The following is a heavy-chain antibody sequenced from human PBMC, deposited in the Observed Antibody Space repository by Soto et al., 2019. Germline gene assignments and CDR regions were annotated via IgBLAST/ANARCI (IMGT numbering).Heavy chain of an antibody. V-gene: IGHV1-18*01. CDR2: ISLYSDGT. J-gene: IGHJ5*02. Sequence: QVQLLQSGGEVKRPVASVKVSCKTSGDTFSNYGITWLRQAPGQPLEWLGWISLYSDGTNYAQKFQGRVSMTTDTSTTTAYMELRSLISDDTAVYYCARVVPVAAAWRGTWGQGTMVTVSS. CDR3: ARVVPVAAAWRGT. CDR1: GDTFSNYG. D-gene: IGHD2-2*01.